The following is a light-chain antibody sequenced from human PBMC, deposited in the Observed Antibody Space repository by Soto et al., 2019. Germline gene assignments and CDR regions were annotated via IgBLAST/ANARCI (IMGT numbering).Light chain of an antibody. CDR2: TSG. J-gene: IGKJ2*01. V-gene: IGKV1-39*01. Sequence: IHMTQSPSSLSASVGDRVTITCRASQRITTYLNWYQQKSGEAPKLLISTSGTLQRGVPSRFTGSGSGTDFTLPITSLQPADFATYFCQQTYSTPYTFGQGTKLEIK. CDR3: QQTYSTPYT. CDR1: QRITTY.